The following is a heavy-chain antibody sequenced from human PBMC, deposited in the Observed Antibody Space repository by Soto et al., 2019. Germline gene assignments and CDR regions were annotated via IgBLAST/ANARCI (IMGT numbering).Heavy chain of an antibody. D-gene: IGHD6-6*01. Sequence: PGGSLRLSCAASGFTFDDYTMHWVRQAPGKGLEWVSLISWDGGSTYYADSVKGRFTISRDNSKNSLYLQMNSLRTEDTALYYCAKDSTSKWHSSSSWIYGMDVWGQGTTVTVSS. CDR1: GFTFDDYT. V-gene: IGHV3-43*01. J-gene: IGHJ6*02. CDR3: AKDSTSKWHSSSSWIYGMDV. CDR2: ISWDGGST.